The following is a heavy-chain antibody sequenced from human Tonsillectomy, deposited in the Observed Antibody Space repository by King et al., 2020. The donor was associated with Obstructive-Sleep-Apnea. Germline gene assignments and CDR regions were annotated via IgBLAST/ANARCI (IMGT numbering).Heavy chain of an antibody. J-gene: IGHJ4*02. V-gene: IGHV1-18*01. CDR2: SRADKGNT. Sequence: QLVQSGAEVKKPGASVKVSCKASDYTFTNYGISWVRQAPGQGVERRGWSRADKGNTNDAQKLQGRVTMTTDTSTSTAYMELGSRQSDDTAVYYCARPLAAAGHPEGYWGQGTLLTVSS. CDR3: ARPLAAAGHPEGY. CDR1: DYTFTNYG. D-gene: IGHD6-13*01.